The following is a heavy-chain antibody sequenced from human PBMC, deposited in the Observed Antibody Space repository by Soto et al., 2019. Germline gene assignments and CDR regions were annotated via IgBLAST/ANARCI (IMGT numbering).Heavy chain of an antibody. CDR1: GGSISSYY. J-gene: IGHJ3*02. D-gene: IGHD5-18*01. V-gene: IGHV4-4*07. CDR2: IYTSGST. Sequence: SETLSLTCTVSGGSISSYYWSWIRQPAGKGLEWIGRIYTSGSTNYNPSLKSRVTMSVDTSKNQFSLKPSSVTAADTAVYYCARDIGTAMVSDAFNIWGQGTMVTVSS. CDR3: ARDIGTAMVSDAFNI.